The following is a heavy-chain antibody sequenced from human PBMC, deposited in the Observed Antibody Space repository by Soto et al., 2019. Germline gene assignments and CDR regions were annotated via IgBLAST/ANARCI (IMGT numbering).Heavy chain of an antibody. CDR2: ISGSGGST. D-gene: IGHD2-15*01. CDR1: GFTFSSYA. CDR3: AKLTSVVTGMDV. J-gene: IGHJ6*02. Sequence: VGSLRLSCAASGFTFSSYAMSWVRQAPGKGLEWVSAISGSGGSTYYADSVKGRFTISRDNSKNTLYLQMNSLRAEDTAVYYCAKLTSVVTGMDVWGQGTTVTVSS. V-gene: IGHV3-23*01.